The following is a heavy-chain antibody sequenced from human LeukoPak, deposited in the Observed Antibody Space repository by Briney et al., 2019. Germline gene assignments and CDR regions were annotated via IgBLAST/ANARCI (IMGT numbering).Heavy chain of an antibody. CDR1: GFTFSSYG. D-gene: IGHD2-2*01. CDR2: IRYDGTNK. J-gene: IGHJ4*02. Sequence: GGSLRLSCAAPGFTFSSYGMHWVRQAPGKGLEWVAFIRYDGTNKYYADSVKGRFTISRDNSKNTLYLQMNSLRAEDTAVYFCARSGYSSTWYLQNFELDYWGQGTLVTVSS. CDR3: ARSGYSSTWYLQNFELDY. V-gene: IGHV3-30*02.